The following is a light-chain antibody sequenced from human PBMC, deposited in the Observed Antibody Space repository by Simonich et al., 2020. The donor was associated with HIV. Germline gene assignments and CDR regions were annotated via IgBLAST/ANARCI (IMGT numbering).Light chain of an antibody. J-gene: IGKJ2*01. CDR3: MQALQTPMYT. CDR1: QSLLHSNGYNS. V-gene: IGKV2-28*01. Sequence: DIVMTQSPLSLPVTPGEPASLSCRSSQSLLHSNGYNSLYWFLPKPGQSPQLLIYLGSNRAAGVPDRISGRGSGTDFTLKISRVEAEDVGVHYCMQALQTPMYTFGQGTKLEIK. CDR2: LGS.